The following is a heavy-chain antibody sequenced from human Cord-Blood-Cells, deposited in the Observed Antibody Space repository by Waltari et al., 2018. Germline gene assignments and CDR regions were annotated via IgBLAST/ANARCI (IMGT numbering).Heavy chain of an antibody. J-gene: IGHJ5*02. CDR3: ARDRDGYNNWFDP. Sequence: QVQLVESGGGVVQPGRSLRLSCAASGFTFSSYAMHWVRQAPGKGLEWVAVISYDGSNKYYADSVKGRFTISRDNSKNTLYLQMNSLRAEDTAVYYCARDRDGYNNWFDPWG. CDR1: GFTFSSYA. CDR2: ISYDGSNK. V-gene: IGHV3-30-3*01. D-gene: IGHD5-12*01.